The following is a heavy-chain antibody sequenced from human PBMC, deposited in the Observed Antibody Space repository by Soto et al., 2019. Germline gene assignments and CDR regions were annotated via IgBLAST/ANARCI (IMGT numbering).Heavy chain of an antibody. Sequence: SETLSLTCTVSGGSISSYYWSWIRQPPGKGLEWIGYIYYSGSTNYNPSLKSRVTISVDTSKNQFSLKLSSVTAADTAVYYCARGYYGSGSFAYYYYMDVWGKGTTVTVSS. CDR1: GGSISSYY. CDR2: IYYSGST. CDR3: ARGYYGSGSFAYYYYMDV. D-gene: IGHD3-10*01. V-gene: IGHV4-59*01. J-gene: IGHJ6*03.